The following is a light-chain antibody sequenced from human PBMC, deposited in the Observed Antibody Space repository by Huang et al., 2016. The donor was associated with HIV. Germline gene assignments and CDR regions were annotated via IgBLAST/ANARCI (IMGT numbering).Light chain of an antibody. CDR3: QQYNNWPYT. CDR2: GAS. CDR1: QSVSSN. V-gene: IGKV3-15*01. J-gene: IGKJ2*01. Sequence: EIVVTQSPATLSVSPGERATLSCRASQSVSSNLAWYQQKPGQAPRRLIYGASTRATGIPARFSGSGSGTEFTLTISSLQSEDFAVYHCQQYNNWPYTFGQGTKLEIK.